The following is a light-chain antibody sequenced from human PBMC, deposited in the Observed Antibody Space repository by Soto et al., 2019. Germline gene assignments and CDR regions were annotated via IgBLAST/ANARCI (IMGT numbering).Light chain of an antibody. CDR1: QSIVRSY. V-gene: IGKV3-20*01. CDR2: GAS. CDR3: QQYGSSPYT. J-gene: IGKJ2*01. Sequence: EIVLTQSPCTLSLSPGERATLSCRASQSIVRSYLAWYQQKPGQAPRLLIYGASIRATGIPDRFSGSGSGTDFTLTISRLEPEDFAVYYCQQYGSSPYTFGQGTKLEIK.